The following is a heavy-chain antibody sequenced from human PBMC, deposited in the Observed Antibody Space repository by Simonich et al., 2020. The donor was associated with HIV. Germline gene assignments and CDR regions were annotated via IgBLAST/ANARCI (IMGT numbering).Heavy chain of an antibody. J-gene: IGHJ4*02. CDR1: GGSFSGYY. CDR2: INHSGIT. CDR3: ARRDRELILYFDY. V-gene: IGHV4-34*04. Sequence: QVQLQQWGAGLLKPSATLSLTFAVYGGSFSGYYWSWIRQPSGKGLEWIGEINHSGITNDKSSLNSRATISVDKSKNQFSLKLSSVTAADTAIYYCARRDRELILYFDYWGQGNLVTVSS. D-gene: IGHD3-3*01.